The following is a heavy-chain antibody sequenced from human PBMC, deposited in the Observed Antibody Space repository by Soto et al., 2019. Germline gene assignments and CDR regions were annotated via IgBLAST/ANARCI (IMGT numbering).Heavy chain of an antibody. CDR3: AVAYSRIEVWFDP. D-gene: IGHD3-22*01. J-gene: IGHJ5*02. V-gene: IGHV1-2*02. CDR1: GYTFTGYC. CDR2: RNPNSGGT. Sequence: ASVKVSCKASGYTFTGYCMHWVRQAPGQGVEWMGGRNPNSGGTNYAQKFQGRVTMTRDTSISTAYVELSRLRSDDTAVYYCAVAYSRIEVWFDPWGQGTLVTVSS.